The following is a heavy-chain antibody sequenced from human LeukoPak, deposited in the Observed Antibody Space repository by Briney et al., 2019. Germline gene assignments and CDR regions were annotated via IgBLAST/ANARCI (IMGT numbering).Heavy chain of an antibody. D-gene: IGHD2-15*01. V-gene: IGHV1-2*02. J-gene: IGHJ6*03. Sequence: SVKVSCKASGYTFTGYYMHWVRQAPGQGLEWMGWINPNSGGTNYAQNFQGRVTMTRDTSISTAYMELSRLRSDDTAVYYCARGVRYCSGGSCYSDSYYYYYMDVWGKGTTVTVSS. CDR1: GYTFTGYY. CDR3: ARGVRYCSGGSCYSDSYYYYYMDV. CDR2: INPNSGGT.